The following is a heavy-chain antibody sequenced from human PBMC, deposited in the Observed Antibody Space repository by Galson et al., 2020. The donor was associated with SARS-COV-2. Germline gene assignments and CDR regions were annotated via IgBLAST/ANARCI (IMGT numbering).Heavy chain of an antibody. CDR2: IHYRGTT. V-gene: IGHV4-39*07. J-gene: IGHJ6*02. CDR3: GTVGYQVIRLGVDV. CDR1: GGSISGSTYY. Sequence: SETLSLTCIVSGGSISGSTYYWGWIRHAPGQGLEWIGSIHYRGTTYYNPSLKSRVTMSVDTSENQFSLKLTSLTAADTAVYYCGTVGYQVIRLGVDVWGQGITVTVSS. D-gene: IGHD2-2*01.